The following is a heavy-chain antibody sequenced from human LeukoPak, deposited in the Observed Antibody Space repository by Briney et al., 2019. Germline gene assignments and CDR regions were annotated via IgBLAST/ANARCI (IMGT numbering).Heavy chain of an antibody. CDR3: GRKSAARKTSEFDY. J-gene: IGHJ4*02. CDR1: GYTFTGYY. D-gene: IGHD6-6*01. Sequence: ASVKVSCKTSGYTFTGYYMHWVRQAPGQGLEWMGWINPNSGGTNYAQKFQGRVTMTRDTSISTAYMELSRLTSDDTAVYYCGRKSAARKTSEFDYWGQGTLVTVSS. V-gene: IGHV1-2*02. CDR2: INPNSGGT.